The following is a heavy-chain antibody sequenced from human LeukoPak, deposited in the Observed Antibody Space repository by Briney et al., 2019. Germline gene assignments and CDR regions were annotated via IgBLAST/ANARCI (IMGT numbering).Heavy chain of an antibody. CDR3: ARDLKHIVVVTAISWFDP. V-gene: IGHV1-46*01. CDR1: GYTFTSYY. J-gene: IGHJ5*02. D-gene: IGHD2-21*02. Sequence: SVKVSCKASGYTFTSYYMHWVRQAPGQGLEWMGIIDPSGGSTSYAQKFQGRVTMTRDTSTSTVYMELSSLRSEDTAVYYCARDLKHIVVVTAISWFDPGGQGTLVTVSS. CDR2: IDPSGGST.